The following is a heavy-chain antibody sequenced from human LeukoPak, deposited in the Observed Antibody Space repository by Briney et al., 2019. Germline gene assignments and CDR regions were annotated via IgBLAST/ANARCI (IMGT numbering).Heavy chain of an antibody. CDR3: ARGRGRRITMVRGVNYYYYMDV. Sequence: SETLSLTCAVYGGSFSGYYWSWIRQPPGKGLEWIGEINHSGSTNYNPSLESRVTISVDTSKNQFSLKLSSVTAADTAVYYCARGRGRRITMVRGVNYYYYMDVWGKGTTVTVSS. V-gene: IGHV4-34*01. CDR1: GGSFSGYY. J-gene: IGHJ6*03. D-gene: IGHD3-10*01. CDR2: INHSGST.